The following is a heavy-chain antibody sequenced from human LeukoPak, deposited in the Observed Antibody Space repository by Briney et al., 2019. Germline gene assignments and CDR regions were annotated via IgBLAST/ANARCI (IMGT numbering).Heavy chain of an antibody. CDR2: IYYSGST. J-gene: IGHJ4*02. D-gene: IGHD2-15*01. CDR1: GGFIISSSYY. Sequence: PSETLSLTCTVSGGFIISSSYYWGWIRQPPGKGLESIGTIYYSGSTYYNPSLKGRVTISADTSKEQFSLKLTSVTAADTAVYYCVRGRGGSCPDYWGQGTLVTVSS. CDR3: VRGRGGSCPDY. V-gene: IGHV4-39*01.